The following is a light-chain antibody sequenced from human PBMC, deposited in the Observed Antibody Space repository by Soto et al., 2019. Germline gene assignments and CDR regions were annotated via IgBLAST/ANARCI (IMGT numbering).Light chain of an antibody. V-gene: IGKV3-20*01. J-gene: IGKJ1*01. Sequence: EIVMTQSPATLSVSPGERVTLSCRASQSVSRNYLAWYQQKPGQAPRLLIYGASNRATDIPDRFSGSGSETDFTLTISRLLAEDFASYYCHHYSSSPWTFGQGTKVDIK. CDR2: GAS. CDR1: QSVSRNY. CDR3: HHYSSSPWT.